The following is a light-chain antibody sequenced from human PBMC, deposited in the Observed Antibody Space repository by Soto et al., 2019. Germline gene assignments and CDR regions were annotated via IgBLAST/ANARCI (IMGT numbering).Light chain of an antibody. V-gene: IGLV8-61*01. CDR2: STN. CDR1: SGSVSTTYY. CDR3: MLYMGGGLVV. J-gene: IGLJ2*01. Sequence: QTVVTQEPSFSVSPGGTVTLTCGLTSGSVSTTYYPSWYQQTAGQPPRTLIYSTNIRSSGVPDRFSGSILGNKAALTITGAQADDESDYHCMLYMGGGLVVFGGGTKLTVL.